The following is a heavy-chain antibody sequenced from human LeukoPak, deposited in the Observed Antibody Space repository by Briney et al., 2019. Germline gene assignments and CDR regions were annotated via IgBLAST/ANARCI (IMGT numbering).Heavy chain of an antibody. CDR3: AKSSNSGTTSYFDY. J-gene: IGHJ4*02. V-gene: IGHV3-23*01. CDR1: GFTFTSYT. D-gene: IGHD1-7*01. Sequence: GGSLRLSCAASGFTFTSYTMSWVRQAPGKGLQWVSAINAGGGHTYYADSVKGRFTISRDNSKNTLYLQMNSLRAEDTAVYYCAKSSNSGTTSYFDYWGQGTLVTVSS. CDR2: INAGGGHT.